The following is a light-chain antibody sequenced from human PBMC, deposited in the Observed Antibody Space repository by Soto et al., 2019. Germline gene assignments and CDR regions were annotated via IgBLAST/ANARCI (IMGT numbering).Light chain of an antibody. J-gene: IGLJ2*01. CDR2: LNSAGSH. CDR1: SGHSSYA. Sequence: QLVLTQSPSASASLGASVKLTCTLSSGHSSYAIAWHQQHPEKGPRYLMKLNSAGSHSKGDGIPDRFSGSSSGAERYLTISSLPSEDEADYYCQTWGTGIQVFGGGTKLTVL. V-gene: IGLV4-69*01. CDR3: QTWGTGIQV.